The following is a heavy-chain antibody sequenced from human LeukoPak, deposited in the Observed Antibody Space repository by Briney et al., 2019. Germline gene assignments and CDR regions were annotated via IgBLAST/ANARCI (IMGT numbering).Heavy chain of an antibody. D-gene: IGHD6-19*01. CDR2: ISGGSSTI. J-gene: IGHJ4*02. V-gene: IGHV3-11*04. CDR1: GFTFSDYY. Sequence: GGSLRLSCAASGFTFSDYYMSWIRQAPGRGLEWISYISGGSSTIYYADSVKGRFTISRDNSKNTLYLQMNSLRAEDTAVYYCAKDHSVAGPFDYWGQGTLVTVSS. CDR3: AKDHSVAGPFDY.